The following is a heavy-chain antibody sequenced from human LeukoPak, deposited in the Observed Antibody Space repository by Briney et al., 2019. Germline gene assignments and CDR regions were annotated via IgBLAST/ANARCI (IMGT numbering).Heavy chain of an antibody. V-gene: IGHV1-69*04. D-gene: IGHD3-3*01. CDR2: IIPIFGIA. CDR3: ARVLRKGFWRDYYYYGMGV. J-gene: IGHJ6*02. CDR1: GGTFSSYA. Sequence: SVKVSCKASGGTFSSYAISWVRQAPGQGLEWMGRIIPIFGIANYAQKFQGRVTITADKSTSTAYMELSSLRSEDTAVYYCARVLRKGFWRDYYYYGMGVWGQGTTVTVSS.